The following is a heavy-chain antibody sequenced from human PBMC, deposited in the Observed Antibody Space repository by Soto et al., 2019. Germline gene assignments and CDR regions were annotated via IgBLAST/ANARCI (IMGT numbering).Heavy chain of an antibody. CDR1: GFTVSTFS. J-gene: IGHJ4*02. Sequence: EVQLVESGGGSVQPGGSLRLSCAASGFTVSTFSMHWVRQAPGRGLEWISYTSGRGRPISYADSVKGRLTISRDKAKNSVHLQMASLTDEDTAVYYCASDLGWAFDSWGQGTLVTVSS. D-gene: IGHD6-19*01. CDR2: TSGRGRPI. CDR3: ASDLGWAFDS. V-gene: IGHV3-48*02.